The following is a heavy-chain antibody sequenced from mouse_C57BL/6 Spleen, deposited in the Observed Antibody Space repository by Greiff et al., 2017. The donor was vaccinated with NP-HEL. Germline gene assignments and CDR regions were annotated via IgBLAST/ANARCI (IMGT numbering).Heavy chain of an antibody. CDR3: ARKFYYYGSSPAWFAY. J-gene: IGHJ3*01. V-gene: IGHV1-85*01. CDR2: IYPRDGST. Sequence: QVHVKQSGPELVKPGASVKLSCKASGYTFTSYDINWVKQRPGQGLEWIGWIYPRDGSTKYNEKFKGKATLTVDSSSSTAYMELHSLTSEDSAVYFCARKFYYYGSSPAWFAYWGQGTLVTVSA. D-gene: IGHD1-1*01. CDR1: GYTFTSYD.